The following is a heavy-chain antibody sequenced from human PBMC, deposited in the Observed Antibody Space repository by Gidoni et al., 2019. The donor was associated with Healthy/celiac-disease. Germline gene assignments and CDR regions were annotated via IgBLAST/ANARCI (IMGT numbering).Heavy chain of an antibody. CDR3: AKDLSGAVAGYYFDL. J-gene: IGHJ4*02. CDR2: ICWNSGSI. D-gene: IGHD6-19*01. V-gene: IGHV3-9*01. CDR1: GFTFDDYA. Sequence: EVQRVESGGGLVQPGRSLSLSCAASGFTFDDYAMHGLRQAPGKCLGWVSCICWNSGSIGYADSVKGRFTISRDNAKNSLYLQMNSLRAEDTALYYCAKDLSGAVAGYYFDLWGQGTLVTVSS.